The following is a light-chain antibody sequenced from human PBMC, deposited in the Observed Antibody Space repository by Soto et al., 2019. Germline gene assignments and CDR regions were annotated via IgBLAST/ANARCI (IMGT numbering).Light chain of an antibody. CDR1: QTISSW. V-gene: IGKV1-5*03. Sequence: DMQMTQSPSTLSASVGDRVTITCRASQTISSWLAWYQQKPGKAPKLLIYKASSLESGVSSRFSGSGSGTEFTLTISSLQSDDFATYYCQQYNSYPWTFGQGTRVEIK. CDR3: QQYNSYPWT. CDR2: KAS. J-gene: IGKJ1*01.